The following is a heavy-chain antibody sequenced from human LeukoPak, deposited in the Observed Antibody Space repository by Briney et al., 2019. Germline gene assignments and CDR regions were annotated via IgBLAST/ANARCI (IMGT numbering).Heavy chain of an antibody. CDR1: GFTFSSYG. CDR3: AKDRHDCSGGSCYLLDY. V-gene: IGHV3-23*01. D-gene: IGHD2-15*01. J-gene: IGHJ4*02. CDR2: ISGSGGST. Sequence: GGSLRLSCAASGFTFSSYGMSWVRQAPGKGLEWVSAISGSGGSTYYADSVKGRFTISRDNSKNTLYLQMNSLRAEDTAVYYCAKDRHDCSGGSCYLLDYWGQGTLVTVSS.